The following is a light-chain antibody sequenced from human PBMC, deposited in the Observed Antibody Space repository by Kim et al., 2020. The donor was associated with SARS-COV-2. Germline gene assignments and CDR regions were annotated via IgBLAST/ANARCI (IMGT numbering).Light chain of an antibody. J-gene: IGKJ4*01. V-gene: IGKV3-20*01. CDR3: QQYGRSPRT. Sequence: EGVLTQSPGTLSLSPGDRATLSCRGSFFVVDNNLAWYQQKPGQPPRLLIFGASSRVTGTPDKFSGSGSGSEFNLSISRVEPEDSAVYYRQQYGRSPRTFGGGTKVDIK. CDR2: GAS. CDR1: FFVVDNN.